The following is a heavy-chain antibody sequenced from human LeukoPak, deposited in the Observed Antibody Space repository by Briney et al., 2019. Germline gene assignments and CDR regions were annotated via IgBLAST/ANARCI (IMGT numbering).Heavy chain of an antibody. CDR1: GFTFSSYA. Sequence: PGGSLRLSCAASGFTFSSYAMSWVRQAPGKGLEWVSGISVSGVSTYYADSVKGRFTISRDNSKNTLYLQMNSLRAEDTAVYYCAKSVSMVRGVGAFDIWGQGTMVTVSS. D-gene: IGHD3-10*01. J-gene: IGHJ3*02. CDR2: ISVSGVST. CDR3: AKSVSMVRGVGAFDI. V-gene: IGHV3-23*01.